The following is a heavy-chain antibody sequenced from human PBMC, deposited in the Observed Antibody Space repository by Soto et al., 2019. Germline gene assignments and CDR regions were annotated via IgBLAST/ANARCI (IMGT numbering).Heavy chain of an antibody. CDR2: IYSGGST. D-gene: IGHD6-25*01. Sequence: GGSLRLSCAASGFTVSSNYMSWVRQAPGKGLEWVSVIYSGGSTYYADSVKGRFTISRDNSKNTLYLQMNSLRAEDTAVYYCARAGYLFAPLPTRVAPYYFDYWGQGTLVTVSS. CDR3: ARAGYLFAPLPTRVAPYYFDY. J-gene: IGHJ4*02. V-gene: IGHV3-66*01. CDR1: GFTVSSNY.